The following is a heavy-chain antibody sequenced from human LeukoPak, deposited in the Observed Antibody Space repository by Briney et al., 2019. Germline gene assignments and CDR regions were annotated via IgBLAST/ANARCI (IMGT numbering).Heavy chain of an antibody. CDR3: AREGSRHYYCYYMDV. Sequence: GGSLRLSCAASGFTFSSYWMSWVRQAPGKGLEWVANIKQDGSEKYYVDSVKGRFTISRDNAKNSLYLQMNSLRAEDTAVYYCAREGSRHYYCYYMDVWGKGTTVTVSS. D-gene: IGHD3-10*01. CDR1: GFTFSSYW. CDR2: IKQDGSEK. V-gene: IGHV3-7*01. J-gene: IGHJ6*03.